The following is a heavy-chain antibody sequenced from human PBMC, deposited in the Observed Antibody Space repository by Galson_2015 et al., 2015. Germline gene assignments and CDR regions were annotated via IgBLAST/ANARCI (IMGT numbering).Heavy chain of an antibody. CDR2: IHGSGGS. CDR3: ARDHYQSPLSMDV. CDR1: GDSTSSGDYY. D-gene: IGHD3-10*01. J-gene: IGHJ6*02. V-gene: IGHV4-31*03. Sequence: TLSLTCTVSGDSTSSGDYYWAWVRQFPGKALEWIGYIHGSGGSYFNPALQGRASISVDTSKNQFFRKLRSVTAADTALYYCARDHYQSPLSMDVWGQGATVTVSS.